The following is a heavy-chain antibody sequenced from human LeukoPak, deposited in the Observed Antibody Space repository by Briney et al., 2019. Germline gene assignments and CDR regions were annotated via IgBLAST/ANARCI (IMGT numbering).Heavy chain of an antibody. CDR1: GFTFSSYE. CDR3: ARKMTIFDY. J-gene: IGHJ4*02. V-gene: IGHV3-48*03. Sequence: GGSLRLSCAPSGFTFSSYEMNWVRQAPGKGLEWVSYISSSVSTIYYADSVKGRFTISRDNSKNTVSLELNSLRAEDTALYYCARKMTIFDYWGQGTLVTVSS. CDR2: ISSSVSTI. D-gene: IGHD3-3*01.